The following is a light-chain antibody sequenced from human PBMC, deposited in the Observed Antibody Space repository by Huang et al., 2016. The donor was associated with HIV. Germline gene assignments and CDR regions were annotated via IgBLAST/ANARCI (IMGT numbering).Light chain of an antibody. CDR3: QQYYFSPRT. V-gene: IGKV4-1*01. J-gene: IGKJ3*01. CDR1: QSIFYHSNGQNY. Sequence: DVVLSQSPDYLPVSLGARATVNCRSSQSIFYHSNGQNYLAWYQQKAGQPPKLLVYWASTRAPGVPDRFSGTGSGTDFTLTINNRQAEDAAVYYCQQYYFSPRTFGPGTKVDI. CDR2: WAS.